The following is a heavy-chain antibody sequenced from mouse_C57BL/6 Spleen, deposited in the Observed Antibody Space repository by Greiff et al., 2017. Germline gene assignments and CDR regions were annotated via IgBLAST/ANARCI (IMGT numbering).Heavy chain of an antibody. CDR3: ARKGCGSNLGYFDV. CDR2: ISSGSSTI. D-gene: IGHD1-1*01. J-gene: IGHJ1*03. CDR1: GFTFSDYG. V-gene: IGHV5-17*01. Sequence: EVKLVESGGGLVKPGGSLKLSCAASGFTFSDYGMHWVRQAPEKGLEWVAYISSGSSTISYADTVKGRFTISRDNAKNTLFLQMTSLRSEDTAMYDCARKGCGSNLGYFDVWGTGTTVTVSS.